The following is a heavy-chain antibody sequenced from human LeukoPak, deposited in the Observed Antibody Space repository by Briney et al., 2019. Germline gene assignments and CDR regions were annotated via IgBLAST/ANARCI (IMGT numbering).Heavy chain of an antibody. CDR1: GYTFTSYG. D-gene: IGHD2-15*01. CDR2: ISAYDGNT. J-gene: IGHJ4*02. V-gene: IGHV1-18*01. Sequence: ASVKVPCKASGYTFTSYGISWVRQAPGQGLEWMGWISAYDGNTNYAQKLQGRVTITTDTSTSTAYMELRSLRSDDTAVYYCAGGGLTDYYFDQWGQGTLVTVPS. CDR3: AGGGLTDYYFDQ.